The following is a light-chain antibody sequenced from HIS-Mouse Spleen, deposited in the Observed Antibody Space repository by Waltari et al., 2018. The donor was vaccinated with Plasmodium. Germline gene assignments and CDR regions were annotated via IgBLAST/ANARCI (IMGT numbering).Light chain of an antibody. CDR2: DVS. CDR3: SSYTSSSTRV. J-gene: IGLJ1*01. V-gene: IGLV2-14*03. Sequence: QSALTQPASVSGSPGQSITISCPGTSSDVGGYNYVSWYQQPPGKAPKLMIYDVSNRPSGVSNRFSGSKSGNTASLTISGLQAEDEADYYCSSYTSSSTRVFGTGTKVTVL. CDR1: SSDVGGYNY.